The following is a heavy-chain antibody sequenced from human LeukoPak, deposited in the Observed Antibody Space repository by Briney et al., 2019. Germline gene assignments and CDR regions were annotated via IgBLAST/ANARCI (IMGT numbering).Heavy chain of an antibody. Sequence: GGSLRLSCAASGFTFSSCAMSWVRQAPGKGLEWVSTISGSGASTYYADSVKGRFTISRDNSKNTLYLQMNSLRVEDTAVYYCAKDGESGSLFDYWGQGTLVTVSS. D-gene: IGHD1-26*01. CDR3: AKDGESGSLFDY. V-gene: IGHV3-23*01. CDR2: ISGSGAST. CDR1: GFTFSSCA. J-gene: IGHJ4*02.